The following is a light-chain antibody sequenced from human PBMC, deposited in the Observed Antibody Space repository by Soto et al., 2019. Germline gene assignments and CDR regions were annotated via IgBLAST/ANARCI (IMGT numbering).Light chain of an antibody. J-gene: IGLJ1*01. CDR2: QDN. CDR3: QAWDSSTGHV. CDR1: KLGDKY. V-gene: IGLV3-1*01. Sequence: SYELTQPPSVSVSPGQTASITCSGDKLGDKYVCWYQQKPGQSPVLVIYQDNKRPSGIPERFSGSNSGNTATLTISGTQAMDEADYYCQAWDSSTGHVFGTGTQLTVL.